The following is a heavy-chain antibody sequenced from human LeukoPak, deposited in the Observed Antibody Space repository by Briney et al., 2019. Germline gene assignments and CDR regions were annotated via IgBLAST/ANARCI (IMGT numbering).Heavy chain of an antibody. D-gene: IGHD1-7*01. Sequence: PGRSLRLSCAASGFTFSSYGMHWIRQAPGKGLEWVAVIWYDGSNKYYADSVKGRFTISRDNSKNTLYLQMNSLRAEDTAVYYCAKDFLDYNWNYVDFDYWGQGTLVTVSS. CDR2: IWYDGSNK. CDR3: AKDFLDYNWNYVDFDY. J-gene: IGHJ4*02. V-gene: IGHV3-33*06. CDR1: GFTFSSYG.